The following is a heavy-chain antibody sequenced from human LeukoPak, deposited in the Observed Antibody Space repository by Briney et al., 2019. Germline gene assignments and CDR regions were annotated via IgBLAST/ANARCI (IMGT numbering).Heavy chain of an antibody. CDR1: GGSLSSSSFY. CDR2: MYYSGTT. V-gene: IGHV4-39*01. CDR3: TRGSYDVLTGYSTLGEF. Sequence: SETLSLTCTVSGGSLSSSSFYWGWIRQAPGKGLEWVASMYYSGTTYYNPSLKSRVTISADTSKKRFSPKLRSVTAADTAVYYRTRGSYDVLTGYSTLGEFWGQGTLVIVSS. J-gene: IGHJ1*01. D-gene: IGHD3-9*01.